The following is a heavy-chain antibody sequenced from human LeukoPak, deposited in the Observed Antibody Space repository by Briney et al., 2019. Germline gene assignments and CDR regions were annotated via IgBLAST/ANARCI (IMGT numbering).Heavy chain of an antibody. CDR3: ASSRYYYDGSGYSNLYYYGMDV. CDR1: GYTFTSYD. D-gene: IGHD3-22*01. CDR2: MNPNSGNT. V-gene: IGHV1-8*01. J-gene: IGHJ6*02. Sequence: ASVKVSCKASGYTFTSYDINWVRQATGQGLEWMGWMNPNSGNTGYAQKFQGRVTMTRNTSISTAYMELSSLRSEDTAVYYRASSRYYYDGSGYSNLYYYGMDVWGQGTTVTVSS.